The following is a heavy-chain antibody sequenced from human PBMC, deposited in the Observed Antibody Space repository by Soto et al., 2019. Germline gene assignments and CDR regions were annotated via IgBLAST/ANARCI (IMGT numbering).Heavy chain of an antibody. V-gene: IGHV3-74*01. D-gene: IGHD3-16*02. CDR3: ARADYDYVWGSYRYSYFDY. J-gene: IGHJ4*02. CDR2: INSDGSST. Sequence: EVQLVESGGGLVQHGGSLRLSCAASGFTFSSYWMHWVRQAPGKGLVWVSRINSDGSSTSYADSVKGRFTISRDNAKNTRYLQMNSLRAEDTAVYYCARADYDYVWGSYRYSYFDYWGQGTLVTVSS. CDR1: GFTFSSYW.